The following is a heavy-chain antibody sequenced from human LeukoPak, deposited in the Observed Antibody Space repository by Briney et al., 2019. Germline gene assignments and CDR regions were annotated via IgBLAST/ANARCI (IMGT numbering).Heavy chain of an antibody. CDR3: ASSYSYGLPFDY. CDR1: GFTFSSYW. CDR2: IEQDGTDK. Sequence: GGSLRLSCSASGFTFSSYWMGWVRQAPGKGLQWVANIEQDGTDKYYVDSVKGRFTISRDNAKNSLYLQMNSLRAEDTAVYYCASSYSYGLPFDYWGQGTLVTVSS. V-gene: IGHV3-7*01. J-gene: IGHJ4*02. D-gene: IGHD5-18*01.